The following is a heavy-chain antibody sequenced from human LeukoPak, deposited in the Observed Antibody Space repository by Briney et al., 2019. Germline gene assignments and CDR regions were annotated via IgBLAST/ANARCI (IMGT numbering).Heavy chain of an antibody. J-gene: IGHJ4*02. CDR2: IYPGDSDT. CDR3: ARQYYDFWSGYFTSD. Sequence: GESLKISCKGSGYSFTSYWIGWVRQMPGKGLEYMGSIYPGDSDTRYSPSFQGQVTISADKSISTAYLQWSSLKASDTAMYYCARQYYDFWSGYFTSDWGQGTLVTVSS. D-gene: IGHD3-3*01. V-gene: IGHV5-51*01. CDR1: GYSFTSYW.